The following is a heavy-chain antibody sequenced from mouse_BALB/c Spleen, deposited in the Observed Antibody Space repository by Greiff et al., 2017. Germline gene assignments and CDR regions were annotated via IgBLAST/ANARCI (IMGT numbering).Heavy chain of an antibody. Sequence: VQLKESGPGLVKPSQSLSLTCTVTGYSITSDYAWNWIRQFPGNKLEWMGYISYSGSTSYNPSLKSRISITRDTSKNQFFLQLNSVTTEDTATYYCTATDAMDYWGQGTSVTVSS. CDR3: TATDAMDY. D-gene: IGHD1-2*01. J-gene: IGHJ4*01. V-gene: IGHV3-2*02. CDR2: ISYSGST. CDR1: GYSITSDYA.